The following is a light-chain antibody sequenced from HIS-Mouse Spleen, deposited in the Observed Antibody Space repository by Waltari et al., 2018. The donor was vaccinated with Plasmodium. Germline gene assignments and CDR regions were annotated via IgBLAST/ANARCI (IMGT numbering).Light chain of an antibody. CDR2: DVS. CDR1: SSAVGGYNY. Sequence: QSALTQPRSVSGSPGQSVTISCTGTSSAVGGYNYVPWYQQHPGKAPTRMIYDVSKRPSGVPDRFSGSKSGNTASLTISGLQAEDEADYYCGSYAGSYTLVFGGGTKLTVL. J-gene: IGLJ2*01. V-gene: IGLV2-11*01. CDR3: GSYAGSYTLV.